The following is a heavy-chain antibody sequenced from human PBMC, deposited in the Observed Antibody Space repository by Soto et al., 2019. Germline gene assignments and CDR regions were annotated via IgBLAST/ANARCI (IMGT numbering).Heavy chain of an antibody. V-gene: IGHV3-30-3*01. D-gene: IGHD1-1*01. Sequence: QVQLVESGGGVVQPGRSLRLSCAASGFTFSSYAMHWVREAPGNGLEWVAVISYDGSNKYYADSVKGRFTISRDNSKNTLYLQMNSRRAENSAVYYCARYLGRTTGTTDGGPPPWHWGQGSLFTVSS. CDR2: ISYDGSNK. CDR1: GFTFSSYA. J-gene: IGHJ1*01. CDR3: ARYLGRTTGTTDGGPPPWH.